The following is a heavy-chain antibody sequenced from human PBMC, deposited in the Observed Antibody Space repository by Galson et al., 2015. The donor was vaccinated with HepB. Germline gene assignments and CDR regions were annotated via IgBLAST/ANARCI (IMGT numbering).Heavy chain of an antibody. CDR2: INSRGST. J-gene: IGHJ3*02. CDR1: GGALSSYL. Sequence: LSLTCTVSGGALSSYLWTWIRQPPGKGLEWVGYINSRGSTDYNPSLKSRVSISVDTSKKQFSLRLTSVTAADTAVYYCATTYTGGPSLEAFESWGQGTMVTVSS. CDR3: ATTYTGGPSLEAFES. D-gene: IGHD2-8*02. V-gene: IGHV4-59*12.